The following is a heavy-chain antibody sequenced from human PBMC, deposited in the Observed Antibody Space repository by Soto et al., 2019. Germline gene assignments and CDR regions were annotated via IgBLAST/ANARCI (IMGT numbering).Heavy chain of an antibody. D-gene: IGHD3-10*01. CDR1: GDSVTIGHYY. CDR3: ARARAGSAGSSLGRRLDA. Sequence: SETLSLTCIVSGDSVTIGHYYWSWIRQPPGKGLEWIGHIFFTGATNYSPSLKSRVTMSVDSSKSQFSLKLTSVTAADSAIYYCARARAGSAGSSLGRRLDAWGPGTTVTVSS. V-gene: IGHV4-61*01. J-gene: IGHJ6*02. CDR2: IFFTGAT.